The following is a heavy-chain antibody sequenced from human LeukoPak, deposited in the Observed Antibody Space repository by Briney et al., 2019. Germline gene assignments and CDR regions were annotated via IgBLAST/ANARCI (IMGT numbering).Heavy chain of an antibody. Sequence: SETLSLTCTVSGGSLGGNCWNWIRQSPESGLEWIGEINHSGSTNYNPSLKSRVTISANTSKGQFSLKLTSVTAAGTAVYYCSTRGDWGQGTLVTVSS. CDR2: INHSGST. V-gene: IGHV4-34*01. J-gene: IGHJ4*02. CDR1: GGSLGGNC. CDR3: STRGD.